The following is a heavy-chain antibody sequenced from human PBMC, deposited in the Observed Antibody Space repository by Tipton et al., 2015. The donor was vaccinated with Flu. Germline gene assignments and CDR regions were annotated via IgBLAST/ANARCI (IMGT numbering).Heavy chain of an antibody. Sequence: QLVQSGAEVKKPGASVRISCTASGYTFTNYNMHWVLQAPGQGPEWMGIIYPSGGGTTYAQRFQGRVTLTRDKSTSTVYMELSSLRSEDTAFYYCARDRGFGAYTFDYWGQGTLVTVAS. D-gene: IGHD3-10*01. CDR1: GYTFTNYN. CDR3: ARDRGFGAYTFDY. V-gene: IGHV1-46*01. J-gene: IGHJ4*02. CDR2: IYPSGGGT.